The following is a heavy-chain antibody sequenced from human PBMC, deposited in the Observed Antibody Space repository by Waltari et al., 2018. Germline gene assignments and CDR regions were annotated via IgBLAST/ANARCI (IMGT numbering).Heavy chain of an antibody. D-gene: IGHD1-26*01. CDR3: ARETLGATPLSY. J-gene: IGHJ4*02. Sequence: QMQLQESGPGLVKPSETLSLTCTVSGYSISSGYYWGWIRQPPGKGLEWIGSIYHSGSTYYNPSLKSRVTISVDTSKNQFSLKLSSVTAADTAVYYCARETLGATPLSYWGQGTLVTVSS. CDR1: GYSISSGYY. CDR2: IYHSGST. V-gene: IGHV4-38-2*02.